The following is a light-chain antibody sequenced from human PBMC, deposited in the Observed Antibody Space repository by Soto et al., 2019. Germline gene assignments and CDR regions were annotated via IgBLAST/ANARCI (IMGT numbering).Light chain of an antibody. J-gene: IGLJ1*01. CDR3: KFYDSSLSGDV. CDR2: GNS. Sequence: QSVLTQPPSVSGAPGQRVTISCTGSSSNIGAGYDVHWYQQLPGTAPKLLIYGNSNRPSGVPDRFSGSKSGTSASLAITGLQAEEEADYYCKFYDSSLSGDVFGTGTKFTV. V-gene: IGLV1-40*01. CDR1: SSNIGAGYD.